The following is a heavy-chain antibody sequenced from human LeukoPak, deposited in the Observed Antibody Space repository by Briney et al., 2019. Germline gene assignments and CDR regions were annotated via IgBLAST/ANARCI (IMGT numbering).Heavy chain of an antibody. CDR2: ISGSGGGT. CDR1: GFTFSSYA. Sequence: GRSLRLSCAASGFTFSSYAITWVRQAPGKGLEWVSGISGSGGGTYYADSVKGRFTVSRDNSKNTLYLQMSNLKTEDTAVYYVVWEYSRSFNSWGQGTLVTVSS. J-gene: IGHJ4*02. V-gene: IGHV3-23*01. CDR3: VWEYSRSFNS. D-gene: IGHD6-6*01.